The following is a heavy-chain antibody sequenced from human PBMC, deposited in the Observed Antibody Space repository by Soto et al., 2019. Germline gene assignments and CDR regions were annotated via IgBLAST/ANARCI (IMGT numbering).Heavy chain of an antibody. CDR2: ISAYNANA. J-gene: IGHJ4*02. Sequence: QIQLLQSGAEVKKPGASVKVTCKASGYTFRNFGISWVRQAPGQGLEWMGWISAYNANANHAQKFQGRLTMTADTSTSPAQMELTSRRSDDTAVYYCARENSYFDYWGQGTLVSVAS. CDR3: ARENSYFDY. CDR1: GYTFRNFG. V-gene: IGHV1-18*01.